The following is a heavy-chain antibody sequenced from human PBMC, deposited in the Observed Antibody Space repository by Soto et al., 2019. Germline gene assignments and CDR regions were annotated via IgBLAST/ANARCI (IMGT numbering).Heavy chain of an antibody. CDR1: GGSFSGYY. Sequence: PSETLSLTCAVYGGSFSGYYWSWIRQPPGKGLEWIGEINHSGSTNYNPSLKSRVTISVDTSKNQFSLKLSSVTAADTAVYYCASGDYYDSSGYYPDAFDIWGQGTMVTVS. CDR2: INHSGST. CDR3: ASGDYYDSSGYYPDAFDI. V-gene: IGHV4-34*01. J-gene: IGHJ3*02. D-gene: IGHD3-22*01.